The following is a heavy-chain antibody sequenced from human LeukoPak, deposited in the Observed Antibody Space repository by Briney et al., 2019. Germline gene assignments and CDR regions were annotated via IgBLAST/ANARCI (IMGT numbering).Heavy chain of an antibody. V-gene: IGHV4-34*01. D-gene: IGHD6-19*01. CDR1: GGPFSGYY. CDR3: ARESWAD. J-gene: IGHJ4*02. CDR2: INHSGST. Sequence: SETLSLTCAVYGGPFSGYYWSWIRQPPGKGLEWIGEINHSGSTNYNPSLKSRVTISVDTSKNQFSLKLSSVTAADTAVYYCARESWADWGQGTLVTVSS.